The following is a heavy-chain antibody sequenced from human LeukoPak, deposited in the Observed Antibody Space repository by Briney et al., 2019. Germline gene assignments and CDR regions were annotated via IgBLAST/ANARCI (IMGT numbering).Heavy chain of an antibody. CDR1: GFTFSSYG. J-gene: IGHJ6*03. CDR2: IWYDGSNK. CDR3: ARAGCSGGSCYRSYYYYYMDV. V-gene: IGHV3-33*08. Sequence: PGGSLTLSCAASGFTFSSYGMHWVRQAPGKGLEWVAVIWYDGSNKYYADSVKGRFTISRDNSKNTLYLQMNSLRAEDTAVYYCARAGCSGGSCYRSYYYYYMDVWGKGTTVTVSS. D-gene: IGHD2-15*01.